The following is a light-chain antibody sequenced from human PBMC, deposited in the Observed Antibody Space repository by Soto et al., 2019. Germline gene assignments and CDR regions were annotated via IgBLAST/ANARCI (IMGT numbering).Light chain of an antibody. CDR1: QSLSSRY. J-gene: IGKJ4*01. CDR3: QQYSSSPPT. V-gene: IGKV3-20*01. CDR2: GAS. Sequence: EIVLTQSPGTLSLSPGDRATLSCRASQSLSSRYLAWYRQKPGQAPRLLIYGASNRATGIPDRFSGSGSGTDFTLTISRLEPDDFAVYYCQQYSSSPPTFGVGTKVEIK.